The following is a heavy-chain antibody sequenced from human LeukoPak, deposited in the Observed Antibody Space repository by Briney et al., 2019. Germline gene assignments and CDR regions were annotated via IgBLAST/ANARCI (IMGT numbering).Heavy chain of an antibody. J-gene: IGHJ6*03. CDR1: GFTFSRYS. D-gene: IGHD6-19*01. CDR2: ISSRSTNI. Sequence: GGSLRLSCAGSGFTFSRYSMNWFRQAPGKGLERVSSISSRSTNIFYADSVKGRFTISRDNAKNSLYLQMNSLGAEDTAVYYCARDAQWLVPEGYFYYMDCWGKGTTVTDSS. CDR3: ARDAQWLVPEGYFYYMDC. V-gene: IGHV3-21*01.